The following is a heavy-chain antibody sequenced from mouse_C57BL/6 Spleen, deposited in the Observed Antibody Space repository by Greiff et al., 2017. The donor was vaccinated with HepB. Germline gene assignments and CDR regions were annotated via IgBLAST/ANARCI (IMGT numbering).Heavy chain of an antibody. CDR2: INPSSGYT. D-gene: IGHD4-1*02. CDR3: ARSVNWDWYFDG. CDR1: GYTFTSYT. Sequence: VQLQQSGAELARPGASVKMSCKASGYTFTSYTMHWVKQRPGQGLEWIGYINPSSGYTKYNQKFKDKATLTADKSSSTAYMQLSSLTSEDSAVYYCARSVNWDWYFDGWGTGTTVTVSS. J-gene: IGHJ1*03. V-gene: IGHV1-4*01.